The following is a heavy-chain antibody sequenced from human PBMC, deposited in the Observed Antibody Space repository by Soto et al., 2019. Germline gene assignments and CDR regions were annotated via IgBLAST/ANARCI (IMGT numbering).Heavy chain of an antibody. CDR2: INHSGST. CDR3: ALDDY. J-gene: IGHJ4*02. CDR1: GGSFNGYY. Sequence: SETLSLTCAVYGGSFNGYYWNWIRQPPGKGLEWIGEINHSGSTNYNPSLKSRVTISINTSKNQFSLKLSSVTAADTAVYYCALDDYWGQGTLVTVSS. V-gene: IGHV4-34*01.